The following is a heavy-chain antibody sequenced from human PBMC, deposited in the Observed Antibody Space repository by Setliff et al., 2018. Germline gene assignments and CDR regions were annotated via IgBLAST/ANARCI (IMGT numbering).Heavy chain of an antibody. D-gene: IGHD3-16*01. CDR3: ASQGEMISPWGYGMDV. V-gene: IGHV4-30-2*01. CDR1: GGSISSGGYS. Sequence: SETLSLTCAVSGGSISSGGYSWSWIRQPPGEGLEWIGYIYHSGSTYYNPSLKSRVTISVDRSKNQFSLKLSSVTAADTAVYYCASQGEMISPWGYGMDVWGQGTTVTVSS. J-gene: IGHJ6*02. CDR2: IYHSGST.